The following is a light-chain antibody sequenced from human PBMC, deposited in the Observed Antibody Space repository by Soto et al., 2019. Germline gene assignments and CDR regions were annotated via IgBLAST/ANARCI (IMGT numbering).Light chain of an antibody. CDR3: QQSYITPYT. CDR2: AAY. CDR1: QSISVH. V-gene: IGKV1-39*01. J-gene: IGKJ2*01. Sequence: DIQMTQSPSSLSASVGDTVTITCRASQSISVHLNWYKQKPGKVPNLLIDAAYNLQSGVPSSFSGSGYETDFALTISSLQPEDFATYYCQQSYITPYTFGQGTKLQIK.